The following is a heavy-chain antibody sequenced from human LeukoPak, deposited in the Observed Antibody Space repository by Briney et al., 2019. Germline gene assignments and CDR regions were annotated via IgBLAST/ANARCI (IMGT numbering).Heavy chain of an antibody. CDR2: IYYSGST. D-gene: IGHD6-19*01. J-gene: IGHJ4*02. CDR1: GGPLSSYH. Sequence: PSDPLSLPRTVSGGPLSSYHWSWIRQPTGKAREWIGYIYYSGSTNYNPSLKSRVTISVDTSKTQYSLKLNSVTAADTAVYYCARGGSNAWYQHFDYWGQGTLVTVSS. CDR3: ARGGSNAWYQHFDY. V-gene: IGHV4-59*07.